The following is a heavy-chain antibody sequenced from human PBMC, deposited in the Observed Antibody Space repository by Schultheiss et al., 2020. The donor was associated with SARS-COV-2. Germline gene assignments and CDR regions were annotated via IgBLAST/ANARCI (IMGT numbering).Heavy chain of an antibody. V-gene: IGHV4-39*07. J-gene: IGHJ5*02. CDR2: IYYSGST. D-gene: IGHD4-11*01. CDR1: GGSISSSSYY. Sequence: SETLSLTCTVSGGSISSSSYYWGWIRQPPGKGLEWIGSIYYSGSTYYNPSLKSRVTISVDTSKNQFSLKLSSVTAADTAVYYCARGGYSNPNWFDPWGQGTLVTVSS. CDR3: ARGGYSNPNWFDP.